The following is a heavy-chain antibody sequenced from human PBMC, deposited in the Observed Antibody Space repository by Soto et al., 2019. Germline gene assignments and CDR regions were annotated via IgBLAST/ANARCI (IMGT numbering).Heavy chain of an antibody. Sequence: SETLSLTCTVSGGSISSYYWSWIRQPPGKGLEWIGYIYYSGSTNYNPSFKSRVTISVDTSKNQSPRKLSSVPAADTAVFYWGRDFPFCSSTSCSRNRFYPGGQRTLVTVST. CDR2: IYYSGST. J-gene: IGHJ5*02. CDR3: GRDFPFCSSTSCSRNRFYP. V-gene: IGHV4-59*01. CDR1: GGSISSYY. D-gene: IGHD2-2*01.